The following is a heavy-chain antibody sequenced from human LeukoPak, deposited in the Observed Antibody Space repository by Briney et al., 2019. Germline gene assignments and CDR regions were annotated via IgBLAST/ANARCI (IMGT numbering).Heavy chain of an antibody. D-gene: IGHD3-16*01. CDR3: AGGGGATFPFDY. J-gene: IGHJ4*02. CDR2: IYYSGST. V-gene: IGHV4-59*13. CDR1: GGSIISYY. Sequence: SETLSLTCTVSGGSIISYYWSWIRQPPGKGLEYIGYIYYSGSTNYNPSLKSRVTISVDTSKNQFSLNLRSVTAADTAVYYCAGGGGATFPFDYWGQGTLVTVSS.